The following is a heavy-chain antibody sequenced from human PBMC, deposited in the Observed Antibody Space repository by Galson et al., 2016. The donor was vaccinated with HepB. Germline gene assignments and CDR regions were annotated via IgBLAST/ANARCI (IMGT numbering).Heavy chain of an antibody. CDR3: AKDSYYDILTGPTYYYYGMDV. CDR1: GFTFSRYG. Sequence: SLRLSCAASGFTFSRYGMHWVRQAPGKGLEWVAVISYDGSNKYYEDSVKGRFTISRDNSKNTLYLQMNSLRAEDTAVYYCAKDSYYDILTGPTYYYYGMDVWGQGTTVTVS. CDR2: ISYDGSNK. V-gene: IGHV3-30*18. J-gene: IGHJ6*02. D-gene: IGHD3-9*01.